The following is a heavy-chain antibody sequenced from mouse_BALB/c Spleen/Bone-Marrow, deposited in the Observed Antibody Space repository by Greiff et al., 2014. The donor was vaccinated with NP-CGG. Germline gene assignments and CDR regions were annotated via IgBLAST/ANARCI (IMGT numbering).Heavy chain of an antibody. D-gene: IGHD4-1*01. V-gene: IGHV1-54*01. CDR1: GYAFTNYL. CDR3: ARNANWLFTY. Sequence: VQLQQSGAELVRPGTSVKVSCKASGYAFTNYLIEWIKQRPGQGLEWIGVINPGSGGTNYNEKFKGKATLTADKSSSTAYMQLSSLTSDDPAVYFCARNANWLFTYWGQGTLVTVSA. J-gene: IGHJ3*01. CDR2: INPGSGGT.